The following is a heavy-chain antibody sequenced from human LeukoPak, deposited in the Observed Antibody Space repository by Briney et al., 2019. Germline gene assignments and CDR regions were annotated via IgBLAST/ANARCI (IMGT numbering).Heavy chain of an antibody. V-gene: IGHV5-51*01. CDR2: IHPPDSDT. D-gene: IGHD2-15*01. Sequence: GGSLKISCKGSGYSFTNYWIGWVRQMPGKGLEWMGIIHPPDSDTRYSPSFQGQVTISADKSISTAYLQWNSLKASDTAMYYCARWGGYCTGGSCYPLYYFDSWGQGTLVTVSS. J-gene: IGHJ4*02. CDR3: ARWGGYCTGGSCYPLYYFDS. CDR1: GYSFTNYW.